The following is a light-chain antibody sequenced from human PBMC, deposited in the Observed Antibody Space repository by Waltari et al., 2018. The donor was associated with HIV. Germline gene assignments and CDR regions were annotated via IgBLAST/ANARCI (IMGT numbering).Light chain of an antibody. V-gene: IGLV2-14*03. CDR2: DVS. J-gene: IGLJ2*01. CDR1: SSDVGAYIY. Sequence: QSALTQPASVSGSPGQSITISCTGTSSDVGAYIYVSRYQQHPGKAPKLMIYDVSNRPSGVSNRFSGSKSGNTASLTISGLQTEDEADYYCSSYTTTNTLIIFGGGTKVTVL. CDR3: SSYTTTNTLII.